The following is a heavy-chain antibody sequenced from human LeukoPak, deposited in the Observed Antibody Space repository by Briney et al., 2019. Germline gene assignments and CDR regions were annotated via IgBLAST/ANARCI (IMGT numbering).Heavy chain of an antibody. Sequence: SETLSLTCTVSGGSIRSGSYYWSWIRQPAGKGLEWIGRTYTSGSTNYNPSLKSRVTISGDTSKNQFSLKLSSVTAADTAVYYCARARLSACDIWGQGTMVTVSS. J-gene: IGHJ3*02. V-gene: IGHV4-61*02. CDR3: ARARLSACDI. CDR1: GGSIRSGSYY. CDR2: TYTSGST.